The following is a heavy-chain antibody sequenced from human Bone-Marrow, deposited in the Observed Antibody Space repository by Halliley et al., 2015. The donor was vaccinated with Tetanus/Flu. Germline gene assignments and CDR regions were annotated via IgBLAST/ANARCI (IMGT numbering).Heavy chain of an antibody. Sequence: SLRLSCAASEFTFSLYGMHWVRQAPGKGLEWVAVIWYDGSNKYYADSVKGRFTISRDNSKNTLYLQMNSLRVEDTAVYYCARGPDDFWSGYYLDYWGQGTLVTVSS. J-gene: IGHJ4*02. CDR3: ARGPDDFWSGYYLDY. V-gene: IGHV3-33*01. CDR1: EFTFSLYG. D-gene: IGHD3-3*01. CDR2: IWYDGSNK.